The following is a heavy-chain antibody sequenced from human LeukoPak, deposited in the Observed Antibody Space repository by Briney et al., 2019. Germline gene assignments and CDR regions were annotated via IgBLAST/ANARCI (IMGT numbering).Heavy chain of an antibody. V-gene: IGHV4-59*01. CDR1: GDSISSYY. CDR3: ARGGAGNRGGACYLNWFDP. J-gene: IGHJ5*02. CDR2: IYYSGST. D-gene: IGHD2-21*02. Sequence: SETLCLTCTVSGDSISSYYWSWIRQPPGKGLEWIGYIYYSGSTKYNPSLKSRVTISVDTSKNQFSLKLNSVTAADTAVYYCARGGAGNRGGACYLNWFDPWGQGTLVTVSS.